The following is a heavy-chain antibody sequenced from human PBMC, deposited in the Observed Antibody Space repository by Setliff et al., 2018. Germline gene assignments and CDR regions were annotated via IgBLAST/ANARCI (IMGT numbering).Heavy chain of an antibody. CDR1: GGSFSGYY. V-gene: IGHV4-34*01. Sequence: SETLSLTCAVYGGSFSGYYWSWIRQPPGKGLDWIGEINHSGSTNYNPSLKSRVTISVDTSKNQFSLKLSSVTAADTAVYYCARVPLMFAIPHAFDIWGQGTMVTVSS. CDR3: ARVPLMFAIPHAFDI. D-gene: IGHD2-21*01. CDR2: INHSGST. J-gene: IGHJ3*02.